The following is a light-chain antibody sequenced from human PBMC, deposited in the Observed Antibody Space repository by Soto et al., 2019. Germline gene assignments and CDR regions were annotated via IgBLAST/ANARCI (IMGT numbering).Light chain of an antibody. Sequence: DIQMTQSPSTLSASVGERVTITCRASESIDSWLAWHQQKPGKAPKLLIYAASSLQSGVPSRFSGSGSGTDFTLTISSLQPEDFATYYCQQSYSTLLTFGQGTRWIS. CDR2: AAS. J-gene: IGKJ1*01. V-gene: IGKV1-39*01. CDR3: QQSYSTLLT. CDR1: ESIDSW.